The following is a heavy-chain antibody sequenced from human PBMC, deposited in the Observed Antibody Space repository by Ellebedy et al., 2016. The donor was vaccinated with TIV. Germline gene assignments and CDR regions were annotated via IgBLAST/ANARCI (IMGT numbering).Heavy chain of an antibody. V-gene: IGHV4-39*01. CDR1: GDSISANDYY. CDR2: IHFAGKT. J-gene: IGHJ6*02. Sequence: SETLSLTXTVSGDSISANDYYWGWIRQPPGKGLEWLGCIHFAGKTFYNPSVWSRVTISVATSKEQFTLQLSSVAAADTAVYYCARRGPSYSLEVWGRGTTVTVSS. D-gene: IGHD2-15*01. CDR3: ARRGPSYSLEV.